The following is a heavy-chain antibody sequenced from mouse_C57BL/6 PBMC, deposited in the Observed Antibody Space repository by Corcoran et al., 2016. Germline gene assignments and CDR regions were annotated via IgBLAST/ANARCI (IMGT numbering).Heavy chain of an antibody. CDR3: ARRAFYGSSYVNFDT. CDR1: GYTFTTYG. Sequence: QIQLVQSGPELKKPGETVKISCKASGYTFTTYGMSWVKQAPGKGLKWMGWINTYSGVPPYAEDFKGRVAFSLETSASNVDLQINNPKNEDTATYFCARRAFYGSSYVNFDTWGQGTTLTVSS. V-gene: IGHV9-3*01. D-gene: IGHD1-1*01. J-gene: IGHJ2*01. CDR2: INTYSGVP.